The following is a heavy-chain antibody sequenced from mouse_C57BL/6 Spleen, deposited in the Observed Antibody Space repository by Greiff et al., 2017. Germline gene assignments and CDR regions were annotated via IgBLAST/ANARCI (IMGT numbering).Heavy chain of an antibody. D-gene: IGHD1-1*01. CDR3: ARQIRFITPVVANFDY. V-gene: IGHV14-3*01. CDR1: GFNIKNTY. Sequence: EVQLQQSVAELVRPGASVKLSCTASGFNIKNTYMHWVKQRPEQGLEWIGRIAPANGNTKYAPKFQGKATITADTSSNTAYLQLSSLTSEYTAIYYCARQIRFITPVVANFDYWGQGGTRTVSS. J-gene: IGHJ2*01. CDR2: IAPANGNT.